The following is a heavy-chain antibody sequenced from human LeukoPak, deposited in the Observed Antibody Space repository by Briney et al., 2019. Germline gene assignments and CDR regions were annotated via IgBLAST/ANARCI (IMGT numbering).Heavy chain of an antibody. D-gene: IGHD3-16*01. CDR3: ARVMSASVWRTYGSYYYYYYMDV. CDR2: IYSGGST. Sequence: GGSLRLSCAASGFTVSSNYMSWVRHAPGKGLESVSVIYSGGSTYYADSVKGRFTISRDNSKNTLYLQMNSLRAEDTAVYYCARVMSASVWRTYGSYYYYYYMDVWGKGTTVTVSS. CDR1: GFTVSSNY. V-gene: IGHV3-66*01. J-gene: IGHJ6*03.